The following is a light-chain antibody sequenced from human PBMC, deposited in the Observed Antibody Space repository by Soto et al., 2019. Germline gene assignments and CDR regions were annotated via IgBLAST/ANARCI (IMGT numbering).Light chain of an antibody. Sequence: EIVLTQSPGTLSLSPGERATLSCRASQSVSSSFLAWYQQKPSQAPRLLIYGASSRATGIPDRFSGSGSGTDFTLTISRVEPEDFAVYYCQQYGSSPITFGQGTRLEIK. J-gene: IGKJ5*01. CDR2: GAS. CDR3: QQYGSSPIT. V-gene: IGKV3-20*01. CDR1: QSVSSSF.